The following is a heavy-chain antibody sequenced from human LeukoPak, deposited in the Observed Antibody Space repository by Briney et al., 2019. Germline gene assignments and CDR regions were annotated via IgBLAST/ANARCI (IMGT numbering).Heavy chain of an antibody. V-gene: IGHV3-43D*04. J-gene: IGHJ4*02. CDR1: GFTFDDYA. CDR2: ISWDGDNT. D-gene: IGHD6-13*01. Sequence: GGFLRLSCAASGFTFDDYAMHWVRQAPGKGLEWVSLISWDGDNTYYADSVKGRFTISRDSSKNSLYLQMNSLRAEDSALYYCAKDEAAAGTGYFDYWGQGTLVTVSS. CDR3: AKDEAAAGTGYFDY.